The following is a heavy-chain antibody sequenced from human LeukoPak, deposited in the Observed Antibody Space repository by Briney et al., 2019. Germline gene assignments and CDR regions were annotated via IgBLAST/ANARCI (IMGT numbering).Heavy chain of an antibody. D-gene: IGHD6-19*01. CDR3: APDFPRGSRYSSFY. Sequence: ASVKVSCKVSGDTLTELSMHWVRQAPGKGLEWMGGFDPEDGETIYAQKFQGRVTMTEDTSTDTAYMELSSLRSQDTAVYYCAPDFPRGSRYSSFYWGQGTLVTVSS. V-gene: IGHV1-24*01. J-gene: IGHJ4*02. CDR2: FDPEDGET. CDR1: GDTLTELS.